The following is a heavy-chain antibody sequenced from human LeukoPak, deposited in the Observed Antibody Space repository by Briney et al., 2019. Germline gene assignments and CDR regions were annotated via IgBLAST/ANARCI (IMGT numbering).Heavy chain of an antibody. V-gene: IGHV1-2*02. J-gene: IGHJ5*02. CDR1: GYTFSSYG. CDR2: INPNSGGT. CDR3: ARRYSYGLVTPWFDP. Sequence: ASVKVSCKASGYTFSSYGITWVRQAPGQGLEWMGWINPNSGGTNYAQKFQGRVTMTRDTSISTAYMELSRLRSDDTAVYYCARRYSYGLVTPWFDPWGQGTLVTVSS. D-gene: IGHD5-18*01.